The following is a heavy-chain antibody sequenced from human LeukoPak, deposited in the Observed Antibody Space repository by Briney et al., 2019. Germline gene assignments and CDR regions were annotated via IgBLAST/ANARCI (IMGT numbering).Heavy chain of an antibody. CDR1: GFTFSDYY. J-gene: IGHJ4*02. CDR2: ISSSGSTI. Sequence: PGGSLRHSCAASGFTFSDYYMSWLRQAPGKGLEWVSYISSSGSTIYYADSVKGRFTISRDNAKNSLYLQMNSLRAEDTAVYYCASTNRGYSYGYGSPFADYWGQGTLVTVSS. CDR3: ASTNRGYSYGYGSPFADY. D-gene: IGHD5-18*01. V-gene: IGHV3-11*01.